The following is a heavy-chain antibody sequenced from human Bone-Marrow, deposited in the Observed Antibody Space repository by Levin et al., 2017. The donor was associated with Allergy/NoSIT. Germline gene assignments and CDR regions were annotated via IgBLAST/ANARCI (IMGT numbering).Heavy chain of an antibody. Sequence: ASVKVSCTTSGYNFIAHFIQWVRQAPGQGLEWVGWANPRSGESRLAQKFQGRVTLTTDASASSASMHLQWLTPADTATYYCARFTMIPDRDFWGQGTLVVVSS. V-gene: IGHV1-2*02. D-gene: IGHD3-22*01. J-gene: IGHJ4*02. CDR3: ARFTMIPDRDF. CDR1: GYNFIAHF. CDR2: ANPRSGES.